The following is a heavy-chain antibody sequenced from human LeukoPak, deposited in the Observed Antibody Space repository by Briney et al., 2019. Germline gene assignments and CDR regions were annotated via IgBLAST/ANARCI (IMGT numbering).Heavy chain of an antibody. V-gene: IGHV4-59*01. CDR2: IYYSGST. D-gene: IGHD4-11*01. CDR3: ARDRLQYYYYYGMDV. J-gene: IGHJ6*02. Sequence: SESLSLTCTVSGGSISSYYWSWIRQPPGKGLEWIGYIYYSGSTNYNPSLKSRVTISVDTSKNQFSLKLSSVTAADTAVYYCARDRLQYYYYYGMDVWGQGTTVTVSS. CDR1: GGSISSYY.